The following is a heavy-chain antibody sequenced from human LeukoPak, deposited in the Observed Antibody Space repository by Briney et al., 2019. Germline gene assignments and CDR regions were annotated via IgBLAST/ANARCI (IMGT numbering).Heavy chain of an antibody. V-gene: IGHV4-34*03. CDR3: FDP. J-gene: IGHJ5*02. CDR2: INHSGST. CDR1: GGSFSGYY. Sequence: PSETLSLTCAVYGGSFSGYYWSWIRQPPGKGLEWIGEINHSGSTNYNPSLKSRVTISVGRSKRQFSPKLNSVTAADTAVYYWFDPWGQGTLVTVSS.